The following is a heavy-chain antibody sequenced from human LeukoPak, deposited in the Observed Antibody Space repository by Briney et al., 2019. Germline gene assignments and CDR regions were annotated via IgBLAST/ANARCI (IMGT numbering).Heavy chain of an antibody. CDR3: ARYDGRGHYRYYFDY. CDR2: ISYSGST. CDR1: GGSISSSSYY. D-gene: IGHD3-22*01. J-gene: IGHJ4*02. Sequence: SETLSLTCTVSGGSISSSSYYWGWIRQPPGKGLEWIGSISYSGSTYYNPSLKSRVTISVDTSKNQFSLKLSSVTAADTAVYYCARYDGRGHYRYYFDYWGQGTLVTVSS. V-gene: IGHV4-39*07.